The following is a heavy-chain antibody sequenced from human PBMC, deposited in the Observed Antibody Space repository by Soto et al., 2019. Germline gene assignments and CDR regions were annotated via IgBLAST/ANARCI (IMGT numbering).Heavy chain of an antibody. Sequence: VKVSCKASGYTFTNYAMHWVRQAPGQRLEWMGWINAGNGNTNYSQKFQGRVTITRDTSASTAYMELSSLTSEDTAVYYCVRAAAAGNGRRMDVWGQGTTVTVSS. D-gene: IGHD6-13*01. CDR1: GYTFTNYA. CDR2: INAGNGNT. V-gene: IGHV1-3*01. CDR3: VRAAAAGNGRRMDV. J-gene: IGHJ6*02.